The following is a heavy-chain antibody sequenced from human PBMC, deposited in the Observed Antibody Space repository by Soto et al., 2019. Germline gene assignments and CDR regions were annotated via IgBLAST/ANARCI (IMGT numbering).Heavy chain of an antibody. V-gene: IGHV3-33*01. D-gene: IGHD1-20*01. CDR2: IWYDGSNK. CDR1: GFTFSSYG. CDR3: ARDRRITGTPKFGY. Sequence: QVQLVESGGGVVQPGRSLRLSCAASGFTFSSYGMHWVRQAPGKGLEWVAVIWYDGSNKYYADSVKGRFTISRDNSKNTLYLQMNSLRAEDTAVYYCARDRRITGTPKFGYWGQGTLVTVSS. J-gene: IGHJ4*02.